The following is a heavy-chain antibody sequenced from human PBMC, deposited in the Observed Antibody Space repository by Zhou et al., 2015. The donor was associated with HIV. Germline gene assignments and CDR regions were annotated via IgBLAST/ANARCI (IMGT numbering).Heavy chain of an antibody. CDR1: GYTFTAYY. J-gene: IGHJ4*02. CDR3: AVRRGYCSGGGCFSYFDY. CDR2: INTHNGGT. V-gene: IGHV1-2*06. D-gene: IGHD2-15*01. Sequence: QVQLVQSGAEVKKPGASVKVSCKASGYTFTAYYIHWVRQAPGQGLEWMGRINTHNGGTNYAQKFQGRVTITADSSTSTAYMELSSLRSEDTAVYYCAVRRGYCSGGGCFSYFDYWGQGTLVTVSS.